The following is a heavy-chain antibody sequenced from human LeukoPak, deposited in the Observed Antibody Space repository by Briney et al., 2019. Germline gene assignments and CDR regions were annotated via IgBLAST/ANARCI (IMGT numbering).Heavy chain of an antibody. CDR3: ARYYYDSSGIDY. V-gene: IGHV4-39*07. Sequence: SETLSLTCTVSGGSISSSYYWGWIRQPPGKGLEWIGSIYYSGSTYYNPSLKSRVTISVDTSKNQFSLKLSSVTAADTAVYYCARYYYDSSGIDYWGQGTLVTVSS. D-gene: IGHD3-22*01. CDR2: IYYSGST. J-gene: IGHJ4*02. CDR1: GGSISSSYY.